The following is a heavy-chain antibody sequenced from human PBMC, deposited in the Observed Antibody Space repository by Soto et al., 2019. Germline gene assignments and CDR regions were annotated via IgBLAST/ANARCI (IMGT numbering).Heavy chain of an antibody. J-gene: IGHJ6*02. Sequence: SQTLSLTCVISGDSVSSNGACWNWIRQSPSRGLQWLGRIYYRSKWFHDYAASVESRMAINPDTSRNQSSLQLNYVTPEDTAVYYCARVHCSAGTCLDGLDFWGQGTTVTVSS. CDR2: IYYRSKWFH. D-gene: IGHD2-15*01. CDR3: ARVHCSAGTCLDGLDF. CDR1: GDSVSSNGAC. V-gene: IGHV6-1*01.